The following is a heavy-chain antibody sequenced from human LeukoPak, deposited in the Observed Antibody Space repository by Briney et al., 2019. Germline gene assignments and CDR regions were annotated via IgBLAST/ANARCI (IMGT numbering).Heavy chain of an antibody. V-gene: IGHV3-30*03. CDR3: ARRITMVRGVIISPFDY. D-gene: IGHD3-10*01. Sequence: PGGSLRLSCAASGFTFSSYGMHWVRQAPGKGLEWVAVISYDGSNKCYADSVKGRFTISRDNSKNTLYLQMNSLRAEDTAVYYCARRITMVRGVIISPFDYWGQGTLVTVSS. J-gene: IGHJ4*02. CDR2: ISYDGSNK. CDR1: GFTFSSYG.